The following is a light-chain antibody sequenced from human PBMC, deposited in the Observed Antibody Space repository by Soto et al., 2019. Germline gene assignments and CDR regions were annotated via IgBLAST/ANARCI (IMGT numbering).Light chain of an antibody. V-gene: IGLV2-8*01. J-gene: IGLJ2*01. CDR3: SSQAGSDSLMV. CDR1: SSDIGTFSS. Sequence: QSVLTQPPSASGSPGQSVTISCTGTSSDIGTFSSISWYQQYPGKAPKLMIFGVSQRPSGVPDRFSGSKSANTASLTVSGLQDEDEAEYYCSSQAGSDSLMVFGVGTKLTVL. CDR2: GVS.